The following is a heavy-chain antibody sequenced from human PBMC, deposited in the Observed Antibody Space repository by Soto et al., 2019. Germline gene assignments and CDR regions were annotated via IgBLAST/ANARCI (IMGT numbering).Heavy chain of an antibody. V-gene: IGHV4-34*01. CDR3: AIDGGVGATLDEYYYGMDV. CDR1: GGSFSGYY. CDR2: INHSGST. J-gene: IGHJ6*02. Sequence: SETLSLTCAVYGGSFSGYYWSWIRQPPGKGLEWIGEINHSGSTNYNPSLKSRVTISVDTSKNQFSLKLSSVTAADTAVYYCAIDGGVGATLDEYYYGMDVWGQGTTVTVSS. D-gene: IGHD1-26*01.